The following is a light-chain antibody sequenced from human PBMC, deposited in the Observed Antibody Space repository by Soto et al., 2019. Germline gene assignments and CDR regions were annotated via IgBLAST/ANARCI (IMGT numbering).Light chain of an antibody. CDR1: QDIRTS. CDR3: QQYDTLPPFT. Sequence: DIQMTQSPSSLSASVGARVSITCQASQDIRTSLSWFQQKPGRAPKLLIYGASNLETGVPSRFRGSGSGTHFTFTISSLQPEDIATYYCQQYDTLPPFTFGPGTKVDI. V-gene: IGKV1-33*01. CDR2: GAS. J-gene: IGKJ3*01.